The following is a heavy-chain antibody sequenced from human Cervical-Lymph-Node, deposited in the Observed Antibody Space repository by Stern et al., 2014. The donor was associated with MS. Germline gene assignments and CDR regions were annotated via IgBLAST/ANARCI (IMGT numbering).Heavy chain of an antibody. CDR1: GFTFSTYW. CDR3: AREPRDSSGPGGY. CDR2: INSDGSST. V-gene: IGHV3-74*01. J-gene: IGHJ4*02. Sequence: EVQLLESGGGLVQPGGSLRLSCAASGFTFSTYWMHWVRQAPGKGLVWVSRINSDGSSTSYAVSVKGRFTISRDNAKNTLYLQMNSLRAEDTAVYYCAREPRDSSGPGGYWGQGTLVTVSS. D-gene: IGHD6-19*01.